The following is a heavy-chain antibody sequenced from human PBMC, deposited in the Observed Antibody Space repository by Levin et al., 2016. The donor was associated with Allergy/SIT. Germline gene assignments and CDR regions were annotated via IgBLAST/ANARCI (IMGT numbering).Heavy chain of an antibody. V-gene: IGHV4-39*01. CDR2: ISYSGNT. CDR3: GRHPSDPAAGFFGAIDY. J-gene: IGHJ4*02. D-gene: IGHD6-13*01. CDR1: GGSFSSTYY. Sequence: SETLSLTCTVSGGSFSSTYYWGWIRQPPGKGLEWIGNISYSGNTFYNPSLKSRVTISLETSKNQFSLKLHSVTAADTAVYYCGRHPSDPAAGFFGAIDYWGQGTLVTVSS.